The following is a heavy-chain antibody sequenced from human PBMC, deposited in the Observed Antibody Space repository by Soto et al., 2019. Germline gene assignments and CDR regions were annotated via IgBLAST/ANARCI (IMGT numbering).Heavy chain of an antibody. CDR1: GFDLTSSR. J-gene: IGHJ6*02. CDR3: ARVHLVAGSAFYCAMDV. Sequence: LILSCVASGFDLTSSRSNWVRQAPVKFLEWVASISGSGKDTFYRHPVKGRFAISRDSAGTSLFLRMDSAKVEDTAVYHCARVHLVAGSAFYCAMDVWGPGTAVTVSS. V-gene: IGHV3-21*01. CDR2: ISGSGKDT. D-gene: IGHD6-6*01.